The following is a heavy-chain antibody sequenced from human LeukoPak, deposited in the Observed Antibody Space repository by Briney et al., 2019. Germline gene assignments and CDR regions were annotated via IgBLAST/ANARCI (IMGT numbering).Heavy chain of an antibody. D-gene: IGHD3-10*01. CDR3: ARGNYYGSGRFDY. J-gene: IGHJ4*02. Sequence: PSETLSLTCTVSGGSISGSYWIWIRQPPGKTLEWIGHSFYGGSTNYNPSLKSRLTISVDTSKNQFSLKVISVTAADTAVYYCARGNYYGSGRFDYWGRGTLVTVSS. CDR2: SFYGGST. V-gene: IGHV4-59*01. CDR1: GGSISGSY.